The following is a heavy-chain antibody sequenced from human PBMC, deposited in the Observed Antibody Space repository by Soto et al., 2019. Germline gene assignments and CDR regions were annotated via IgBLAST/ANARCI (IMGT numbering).Heavy chain of an antibody. V-gene: IGHV3-64D*06. J-gene: IGHJ4*02. CDR1: GFTFSSYA. CDR2: ISSNGGST. D-gene: IGHD6-13*01. Sequence: GSLRLSCSASGFTFSSYAMHWVRQAPGKGLEYVSAISSNGGSTYYADSVKGRFTISRDNSKNTLYLQMSSLRAEDTAVYYCVKALAKGIAAAGIGYWGQGTLVTVSS. CDR3: VKALAKGIAAAGIGY.